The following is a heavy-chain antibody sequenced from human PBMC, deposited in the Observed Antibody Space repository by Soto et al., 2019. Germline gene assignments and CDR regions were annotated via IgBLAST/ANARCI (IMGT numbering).Heavy chain of an antibody. J-gene: IGHJ2*01. Sequence: EVQLLESGGGLVQPGGSLRLSCAASGFTVGDYAMSWVRQAPGRGLEWVSSISGRGGNTYYADSVKGRFTISRDNSKNILFLQLSSVRAEDTAVYYCAKAGGVYWYFDLWGRGTLVTVSS. CDR3: AKAGGVYWYFDL. D-gene: IGHD3-3*01. V-gene: IGHV3-23*01. CDR1: GFTVGDYA. CDR2: ISGRGGNT.